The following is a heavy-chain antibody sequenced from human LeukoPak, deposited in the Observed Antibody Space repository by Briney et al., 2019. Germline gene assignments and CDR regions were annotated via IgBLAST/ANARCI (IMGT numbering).Heavy chain of an antibody. D-gene: IGHD3-3*01. CDR2: IYSGATT. J-gene: IGHJ6*03. V-gene: IGHV3-53*01. CDR3: ARDQVYAFWSGRFDYYYYYMDV. CDR1: GFTVSSNY. Sequence: GGSLRLSCAASGFTVSSNYMNWVRQAPGKGLEWVSVIYSGATTYYADSVKGRFTISRDNPKNTLYLQMNSLRAEDTAVYYCARDQVYAFWSGRFDYYYYYMDVWGKGTTVTVSS.